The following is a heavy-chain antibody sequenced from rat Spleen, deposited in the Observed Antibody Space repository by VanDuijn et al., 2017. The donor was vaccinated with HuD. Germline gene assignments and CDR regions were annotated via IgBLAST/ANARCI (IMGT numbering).Heavy chain of an antibody. J-gene: IGHJ2*01. Sequence: EVQLVASGGGLVQPGRSLKLSCAASGFTFSNYGMYWIRQAPGKGLEWVASISYEGNTAFYGDSMKGRFTISRDNAKSSLYLQMDSLRSEDTATYYCTTGGVYFDYWGQGVMVTVSS. D-gene: IGHD4-3*01. CDR2: ISYEGNTA. CDR3: TTGGVYFDY. V-gene: IGHV5-19*01. CDR1: GFTFSNYG.